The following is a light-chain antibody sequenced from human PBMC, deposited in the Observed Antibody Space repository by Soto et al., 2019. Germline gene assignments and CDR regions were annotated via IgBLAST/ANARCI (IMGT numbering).Light chain of an antibody. Sequence: ETVITQSPATLSVSPGERATLSCRASQSVNSKIAWYQNKPGPAPRLLIYGASTRATDIPARFSGSGSGTEFTLPISSLQSEDFAAYYGQQYNNWPRWTFGQGTKVDNK. CDR3: QQYNNWPRWT. CDR2: GAS. CDR1: QSVNSK. V-gene: IGKV3-15*01. J-gene: IGKJ1*01.